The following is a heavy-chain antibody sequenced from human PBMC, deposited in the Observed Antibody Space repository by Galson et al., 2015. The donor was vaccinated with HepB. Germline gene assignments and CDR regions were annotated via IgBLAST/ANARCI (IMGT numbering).Heavy chain of an antibody. CDR2: ISAYNGNA. CDR1: GYTFTSYS. J-gene: IGHJ4*02. CDR3: ARATYYYDSSGYYQVAYFDY. V-gene: IGHV1-18*04. D-gene: IGHD3-22*01. Sequence: SVKVSCKASGYTFTSYSISWVRQAPGQGLEWMGWISAYNGNANYAQKLQGRVTMTTDTSTSTAYMELRSLRSDDTAVYYCARATYYYDSSGYYQVAYFDYWGQGTLVTDSS.